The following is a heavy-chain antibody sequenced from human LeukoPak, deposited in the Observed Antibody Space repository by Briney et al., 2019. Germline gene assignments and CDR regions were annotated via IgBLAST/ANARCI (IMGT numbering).Heavy chain of an antibody. V-gene: IGHV1-18*01. CDR3: ARGVRENRSWYTVHFDY. CDR1: GYTFTSYG. J-gene: IGHJ4*02. D-gene: IGHD2-2*02. Sequence: ASVKLSCKASGYTFTSYGISWVRQAPGQGLEWMGWISIYDGKTLYAQKFQGRVTMTTDTSTSTAYMELRSLRSDDTAVYYCARGVRENRSWYTVHFDYWGQGTLVTVSS. CDR2: ISIYDGKT.